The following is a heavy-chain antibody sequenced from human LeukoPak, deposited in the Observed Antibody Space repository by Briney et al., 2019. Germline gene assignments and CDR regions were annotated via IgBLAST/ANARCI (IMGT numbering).Heavy chain of an antibody. V-gene: IGHV1-18*04. CDR1: GYTFTGYY. CDR2: ISAYNGNT. D-gene: IGHD5-18*01. Sequence: GASVKVSCKASGYTFTGYYMHWVRQAPGQGLEWMGWISAYNGNTNYAQKLQGRVTMTTDTSTSTAYMELRSLRSDDTAVYYCAREGYSYGDDAFDIWGQGTMVTVSS. CDR3: AREGYSYGDDAFDI. J-gene: IGHJ3*02.